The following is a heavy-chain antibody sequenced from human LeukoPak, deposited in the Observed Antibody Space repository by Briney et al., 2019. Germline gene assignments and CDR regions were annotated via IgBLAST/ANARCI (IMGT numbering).Heavy chain of an antibody. Sequence: TGGSLRLSCTASGFTVSSYTMNWVRQAPGKGLEWVSSISSRNYIYYADSVKGRFTISRDNAKNSLYLQMNSLRAEDTAVYFCARARITRAFDPWGQGTLVTVSS. D-gene: IGHD3-10*01. CDR2: ISSRNYI. CDR3: ARARITRAFDP. J-gene: IGHJ5*02. V-gene: IGHV3-21*01. CDR1: GFTVSSYT.